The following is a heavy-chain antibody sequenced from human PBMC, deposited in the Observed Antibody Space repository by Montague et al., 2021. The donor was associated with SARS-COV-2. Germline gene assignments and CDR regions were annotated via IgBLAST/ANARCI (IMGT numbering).Heavy chain of an antibody. V-gene: IGHV3-13*01. CDR1: AFTVGSYD. D-gene: IGHD3-10*01. J-gene: IGHJ6*02. CDR3: VTLRDYGSGSYYDV. CDR2: ITTDGDT. Sequence: SLRLSCAASAFTVGSYDLHWVRQDIGKRLEWVSAITTDGDTFYPDSVKGRFTVPRDFAKNSLSLQMNSLRTGDTAVYYCVTLRDYGSGSYYDVWGQGTTVTVSS.